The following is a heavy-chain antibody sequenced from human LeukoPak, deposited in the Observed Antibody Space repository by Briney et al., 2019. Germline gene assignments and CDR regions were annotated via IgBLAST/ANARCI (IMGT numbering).Heavy chain of an antibody. J-gene: IGHJ4*02. CDR3: ASQSSGSSTRAPDF. CDR2: ISSSSRSK. D-gene: IGHD1-26*01. V-gene: IGHV3-48*04. CDR1: GVTFSSFS. Sequence: GGSLRLSCETSGVTFSSFSLNWVRQAPGKGLEWLSYISSSSRSKYYADSVKGRFIVSRDNAKNSLYLQMDSLRAEDTALYYCASQSSGSSTRAPDFWGQGTLVTISS.